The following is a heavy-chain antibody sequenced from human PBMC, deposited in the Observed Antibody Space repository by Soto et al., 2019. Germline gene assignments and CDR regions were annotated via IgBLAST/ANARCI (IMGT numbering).Heavy chain of an antibody. D-gene: IGHD3-9*01. Sequence: QVQLQQWGAGLLKPSETLSLTCAVYGGSFSDYYWSWIRQPPGKGLEWIGEINHSGSTDYNPSLKSRVTISGDTSKNQFSLKLSSVTAADTAVYYCARAGLLRFFDWSSWGQGTVVTVSS. J-gene: IGHJ5*02. CDR1: GGSFSDYY. V-gene: IGHV4-34*01. CDR2: INHSGST. CDR3: ARAGLLRFFDWSS.